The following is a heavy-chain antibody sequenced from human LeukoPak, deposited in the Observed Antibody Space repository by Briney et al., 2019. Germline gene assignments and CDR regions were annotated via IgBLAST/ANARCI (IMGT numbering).Heavy chain of an antibody. D-gene: IGHD3-10*01. CDR3: ARGGASGGHAFDI. CDR2: ILPMLGIT. J-gene: IGHJ3*02. CDR1: GGTFSDHV. Sequence: ASVTVSCMASGGTFSDHVISWVRQAPGQGLEWMGRILPMLGITNSAQKFQGRVTITADKSTSTAYMELSSLRSEDTAVYYCARGGASGGHAFDIWGQGTMVTVSP. V-gene: IGHV1-69*04.